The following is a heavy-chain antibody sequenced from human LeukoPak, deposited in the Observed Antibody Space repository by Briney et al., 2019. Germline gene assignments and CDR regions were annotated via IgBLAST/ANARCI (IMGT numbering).Heavy chain of an antibody. CDR1: GGSFSGYY. Sequence: SETLSLTCAVYGGSFSGYYWSWIRQPPGKGLEWIGEINHSGSTNYNPSLKSRVTISVDTSKNQFSLKLSSVTAADTAVYYCARETYSSGWGGYYFDYWGQGTLVTVSS. D-gene: IGHD6-19*01. CDR2: INHSGST. CDR3: ARETYSSGWGGYYFDY. J-gene: IGHJ4*02. V-gene: IGHV4-34*01.